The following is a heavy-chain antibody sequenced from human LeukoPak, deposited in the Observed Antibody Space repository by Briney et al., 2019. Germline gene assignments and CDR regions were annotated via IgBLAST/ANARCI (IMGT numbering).Heavy chain of an antibody. D-gene: IGHD3-9*01. J-gene: IGHJ3*01. CDR2: IYQDGSET. CDR1: GLTFSDYW. CDR3: ATYWRYFDWLLSYV. Sequence: GGSLRLSCEASGLTFSDYWMTWVRQAPGKGLECVARIYQDGSETHYVGSVEGRSAISRENAKNSLSMQMKSLRAEDTAVYYCATYWRYFDWLLSYVWGRGTMVTVSS. V-gene: IGHV3-7*05.